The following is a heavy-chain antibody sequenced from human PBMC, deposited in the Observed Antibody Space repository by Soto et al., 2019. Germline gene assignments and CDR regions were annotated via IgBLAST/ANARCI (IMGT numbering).Heavy chain of an antibody. CDR1: GYTFSNYA. V-gene: IGHV1-3*01. J-gene: IGHJ6*02. D-gene: IGHD1-26*01. Sequence: ASVEVSCKASGYTFSNYAIYWVRQAPGQRLEWMGWINAGNGDTKYSQKFQGRVTITRDTSASTAYVELSSLRSEDTAAYYCARDRGGNYEADKYFGMDVWGQGTTVTVSS. CDR3: ARDRGGNYEADKYFGMDV. CDR2: INAGNGDT.